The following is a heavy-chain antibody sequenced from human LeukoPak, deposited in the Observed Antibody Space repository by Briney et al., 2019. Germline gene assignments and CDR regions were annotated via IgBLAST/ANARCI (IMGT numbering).Heavy chain of an antibody. CDR2: IYPADSTA. Sequence: GESLKISCKASGYSFTTYWIGWVRQMPGKGLEWMGIIYPADSTAHYSPSFQGQVTISVNKSINTAYLQWSRLKASDTAMYYCARLPEFFSGYFQHWGQGTLVTVSS. CDR3: ARLPEFFSGYFQH. D-gene: IGHD3-10*01. CDR1: GYSFTTYW. J-gene: IGHJ1*01. V-gene: IGHV5-51*01.